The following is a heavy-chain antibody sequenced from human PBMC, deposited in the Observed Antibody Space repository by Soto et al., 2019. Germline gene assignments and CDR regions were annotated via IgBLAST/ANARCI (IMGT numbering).Heavy chain of an antibody. CDR2: INPSGGST. CDR3: ARDIVLMGYGGGDYYYYGMDV. Sequence: ASVKVSCKASGYTFTSYYMHWVRQAPGQGLEWMGIINPSGGSTGYAQKFQGRVTMTRDTSTSTVYMELSSLRSEDTAVYYCARDIVLMGYGGGDYYYYGMDVWGQGTTVTVSS. V-gene: IGHV1-46*01. D-gene: IGHD2-8*01. J-gene: IGHJ6*02. CDR1: GYTFTSYY.